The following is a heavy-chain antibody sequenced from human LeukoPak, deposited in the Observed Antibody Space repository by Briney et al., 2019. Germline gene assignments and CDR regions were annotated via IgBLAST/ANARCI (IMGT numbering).Heavy chain of an antibody. CDR1: GFTFSSYG. V-gene: IGHV3-30*18. CDR2: ISYDGSNK. CDR3: AKRFHCSSTSCYGPFDY. J-gene: IGHJ4*02. Sequence: PGGSLRLSCAASGFTFSSYGMHWVRQAPGKGLEWVAVISYDGSNKYYADSVKGRFTISRDNPKNTLYLQMNSLRAEDTAVYYCAKRFHCSSTSCYGPFDYWGQGTLVTVSS. D-gene: IGHD2-2*01.